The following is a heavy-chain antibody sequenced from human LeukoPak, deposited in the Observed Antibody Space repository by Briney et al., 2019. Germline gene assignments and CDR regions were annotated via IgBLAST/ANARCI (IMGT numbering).Heavy chain of an antibody. J-gene: IGHJ4*02. CDR1: GASISSYY. CDR2: IYYSGSI. Sequence: SETLSLTCTVSGASISSYYWSWIRQPPGKGLEWIGDIYYSGSIKYNPSLKSRVTMSVDTSKNQFSLKLSSVTAADTAIYYCARENLRGYYNRPIDYWGQGTLVTVSS. D-gene: IGHD3-3*01. CDR3: ARENLRGYYNRPIDY. V-gene: IGHV4-59*01.